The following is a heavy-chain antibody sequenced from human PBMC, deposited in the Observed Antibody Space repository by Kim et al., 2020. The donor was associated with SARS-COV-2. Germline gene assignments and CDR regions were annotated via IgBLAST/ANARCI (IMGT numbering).Heavy chain of an antibody. J-gene: IGHJ6*02. V-gene: IGHV5-10-1*01. CDR1: GYSFTSYW. D-gene: IGHD3-16*01. Sequence: GESLKISCKGSGYSFTSYWISWVRQMPGKGLEWMGRIDPSDSYTNYSPSFQGHVTISADKSISTAYLQWSSLKASDTAMYYCASLGGVVPSQDLYYYYGMDVWGQGTTVTVSS. CDR3: ASLGGVVPSQDLYYYYGMDV. CDR2: IDPSDSYT.